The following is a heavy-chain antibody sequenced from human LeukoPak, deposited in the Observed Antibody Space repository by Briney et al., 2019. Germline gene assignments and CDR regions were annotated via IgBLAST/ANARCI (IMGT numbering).Heavy chain of an antibody. CDR1: GGSISSSSYY. CDR3: ARDPSYCSSTSCYKGGHWFDP. Sequence: SETLSLTCTVSGGSISSSSYYWGWIRQPPGKGLEWIGSIYYSGSTYYNPSLKSRVTISVDTSKNQFFLKLSSVTAADTAVYYCARDPSYCSSTSCYKGGHWFDPWGQGTLVTVSS. D-gene: IGHD2-2*02. V-gene: IGHV4-39*07. J-gene: IGHJ5*02. CDR2: IYYSGST.